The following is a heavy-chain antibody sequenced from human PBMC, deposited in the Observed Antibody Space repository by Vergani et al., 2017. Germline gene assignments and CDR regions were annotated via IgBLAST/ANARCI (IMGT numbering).Heavy chain of an antibody. D-gene: IGHD2-2*01. CDR1: GGSFSGYY. CDR2: INHSGST. CDR3: ARLGYCSSTSCYYYYYYGMDV. Sequence: QVQLQQWGAGLLKPSETLSLTCAVYGGSFSGYYWSWIRQPPGKGQEWIGEINHSGSTNDNPSLKSRVTISVDTSKNQFSLKLSSVTAADTAVYYCARLGYCSSTSCYYYYYYGMDVWGQGTTVTVAS. J-gene: IGHJ6*02. V-gene: IGHV4-34*01.